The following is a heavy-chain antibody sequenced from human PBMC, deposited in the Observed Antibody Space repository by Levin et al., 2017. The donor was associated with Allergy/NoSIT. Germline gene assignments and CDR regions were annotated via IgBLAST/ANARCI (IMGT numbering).Heavy chain of an antibody. V-gene: IGHV4-34*01. D-gene: IGHD2-2*01. J-gene: IGHJ3*02. CDR1: GGSFSGYY. CDR3: ARSSGDIVVVPAATEGADAFDI. CDR2: INHSGST. Sequence: GSLRLSCAVYGGSFSGYYWSWIRQPPGKGLEWIGEINHSGSTNYNPSLKSRVTISVDTSKNQFSLKLSSVTAADTAVYYCARSSGDIVVVPAATEGADAFDIWGQGTMVTVSS.